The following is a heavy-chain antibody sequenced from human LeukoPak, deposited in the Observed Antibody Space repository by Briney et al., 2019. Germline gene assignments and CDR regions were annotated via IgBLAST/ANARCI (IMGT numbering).Heavy chain of an antibody. CDR2: IYYSGST. CDR3: ARGLTTVTTDY. J-gene: IGHJ4*02. V-gene: IGHV4-31*03. Sequence: SETLSLTCTVSGGSISSGGYYWTWIRQHPGKGLEWIGYIYYSGSTYYNPSLKSRVTISIDTSKNQFSLKLSSVTAADTAVYYCARGLTTVTTDYWSQGTLVTVSS. D-gene: IGHD4-17*01. CDR1: GGSISSGGYY.